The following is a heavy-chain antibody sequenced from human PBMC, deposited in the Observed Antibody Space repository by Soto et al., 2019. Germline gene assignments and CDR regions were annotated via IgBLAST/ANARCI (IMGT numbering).Heavy chain of an antibody. CDR1: GFTFSSYA. V-gene: IGHV3-23*01. D-gene: IGHD2-15*01. J-gene: IGHJ5*02. Sequence: EVQLLESGGVLVQPGGSLRLSCAASGFTFSSYAMSWVRQAPGKWLEWVSAISGSGGSTYYADSVKGRFTISRDNSKNTLYLQMNSLRAADTAVYYCAKPGRARAARHQRGLFWFDPWGQGPLVTVSS. CDR3: AKPGRARAARHQRGLFWFDP. CDR2: ISGSGGST.